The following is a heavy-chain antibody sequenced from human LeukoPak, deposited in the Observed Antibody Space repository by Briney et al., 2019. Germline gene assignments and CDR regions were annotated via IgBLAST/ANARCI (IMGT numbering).Heavy chain of an antibody. D-gene: IGHD3-3*01. V-gene: IGHV1-18*01. CDR1: GYTFTSYG. J-gene: IGHJ6*03. CDR2: ISAYNSNT. Sequence: VASVKVSCKASGYTFTSYGISWVRQAPGQGLEWMGWISAYNSNTNYAQKLQGRVTMTTDKSTSTAYMELRSLRADDTAVYYCARGVAYYDFWSGYYVYYYYDMDVWGKGTTVTVSS. CDR3: ARGVAYYDFWSGYYVYYYYDMDV.